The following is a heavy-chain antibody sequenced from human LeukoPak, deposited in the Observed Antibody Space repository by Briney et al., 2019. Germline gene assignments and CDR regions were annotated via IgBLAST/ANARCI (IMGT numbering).Heavy chain of an antibody. V-gene: IGHV3-74*01. J-gene: IGHJ6*02. Sequence: PGGSLRLSCAASGFTCSSDLMHWVRQAPGKGLVWVSRINDDGSSKGYADSVKGRFTISRDNAKNTLYLQMNSLRAEDTAVYYCARVPGYSGYFYGMDVWGQGTTVTVSS. CDR3: ARVPGYSGYFYGMDV. CDR2: INDDGSSK. CDR1: GFTCSSDL. D-gene: IGHD5-12*01.